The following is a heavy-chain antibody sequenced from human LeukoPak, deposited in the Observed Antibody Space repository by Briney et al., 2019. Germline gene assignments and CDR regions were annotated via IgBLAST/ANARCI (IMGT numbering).Heavy chain of an antibody. J-gene: IGHJ6*02. CDR1: GFTFSSYW. V-gene: IGHV3-74*01. CDR3: AKAASSSWPSYYYGMDV. D-gene: IGHD6-13*01. Sequence: GGSLILSCAASGFTFSSYWMHWVRQAPGKGLVWVSRINSDGSSSTYADSVKGRFTISRDNAKNTLYLQMSSLRVDDTAVYYCAKAASSSWPSYYYGMDVWGQGTTVTVSS. CDR2: INSDGSSS.